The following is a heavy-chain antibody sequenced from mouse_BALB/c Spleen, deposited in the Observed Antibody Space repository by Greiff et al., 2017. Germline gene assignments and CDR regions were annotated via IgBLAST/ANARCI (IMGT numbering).Heavy chain of an antibody. CDR1: GFTFSDYY. V-gene: IGHV5-4*02. CDR2: ISDGGSYT. D-gene: IGHD2-4*01. CDR3: AIYDYDGWAMDY. Sequence: DVMLVESGGGLVKPGGSLKLSCAASGFTFSDYYMYWVRQTPEKRLEWVATISDGGSYTYYPDSVKGRFTISRDNAKNNLYLQMSSLKSEDTAMYYCAIYDYDGWAMDYWGQGTSVTVSS. J-gene: IGHJ4*01.